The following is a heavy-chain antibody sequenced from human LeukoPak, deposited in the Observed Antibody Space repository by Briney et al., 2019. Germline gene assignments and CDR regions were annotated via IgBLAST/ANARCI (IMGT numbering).Heavy chain of an antibody. CDR3: AKAVDDYFFDY. CDR1: GFTFNTYA. D-gene: IGHD2-21*02. Sequence: GGSLRLSCAASGFTFNTYAMSWVRQAPGKGLEWVSGIGGSGSSTYYAESVKGRFTISRDNSKNTLYLQMNSLRAEDTAAYYCAKAVDDYFFDYWVQGTLVTVSS. V-gene: IGHV3-23*01. CDR2: IGGSGSST. J-gene: IGHJ4*02.